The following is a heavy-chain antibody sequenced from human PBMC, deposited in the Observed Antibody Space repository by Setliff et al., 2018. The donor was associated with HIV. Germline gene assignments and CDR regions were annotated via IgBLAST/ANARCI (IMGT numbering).Heavy chain of an antibody. J-gene: IGHJ5*01. V-gene: IGHV3-30*02. CDR3: TPIHNYTDHCPDS. D-gene: IGHD2-21*02. Sequence: GCLRLSCAASGFIFSAYNMHWARQAPGKGLERVTFISSDGNYKIYADSVKGRFTISRDDSQNMVYLQMNSLKTEDTAMYYCTPIHNYTDHCPDSWGQGTLVPSPQ. CDR2: ISSDGNYK. CDR1: GFIFSAYN.